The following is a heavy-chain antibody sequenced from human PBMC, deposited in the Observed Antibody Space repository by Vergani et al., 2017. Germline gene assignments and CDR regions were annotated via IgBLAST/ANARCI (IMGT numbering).Heavy chain of an antibody. CDR2: IYPGDSDT. Sequence: EVQLVQSGAEVKKPGDSLPISCKGSGYSFTSYWIGWVRQLPGKGLEWMGIIYPGDSDTRYSPSFQGQVTIAADKSISTAYLQWSSLKASAAAMYCWAGRSSGADYYYYYGMDVWGQGTTVTVSS. D-gene: IGHD3-22*01. CDR1: GYSFTSYW. V-gene: IGHV5-51*01. J-gene: IGHJ6*02. CDR3: AGRSSGADYYYYYGMDV.